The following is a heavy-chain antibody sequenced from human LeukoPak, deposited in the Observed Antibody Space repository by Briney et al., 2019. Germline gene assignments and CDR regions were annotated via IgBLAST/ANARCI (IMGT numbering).Heavy chain of an antibody. Sequence: GASVKVSCKSSGGTFSSNAISWVRQAPGQGLEWMGGIIPIFGTANYAQKFQGRVTITADESTSTAYMELSSLRSEDTAVYYCARDRLYYYDSSGYPGEFDYWGQGTLVTVSS. J-gene: IGHJ4*02. V-gene: IGHV1-69*13. D-gene: IGHD3-22*01. CDR2: IIPIFGTA. CDR1: GGTFSSNA. CDR3: ARDRLYYYDSSGYPGEFDY.